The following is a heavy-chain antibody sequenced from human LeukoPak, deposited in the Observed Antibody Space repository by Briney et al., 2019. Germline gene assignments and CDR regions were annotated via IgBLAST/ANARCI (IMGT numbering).Heavy chain of an antibody. D-gene: IGHD6-19*01. V-gene: IGHV1-18*01. CDR3: GIAVAGTPPFDY. CDR2: ISAYNGNT. Sequence: GASVKVSCKASGYTFTSYGISWVRQAPGQGLEWMGWISAYNGNTNYAQKLQGRVTMTTDTSTSTAYMELRSLGSDDTAVYYCGIAVAGTPPFDYWGQGTLVTVSS. CDR1: GYTFTSYG. J-gene: IGHJ4*02.